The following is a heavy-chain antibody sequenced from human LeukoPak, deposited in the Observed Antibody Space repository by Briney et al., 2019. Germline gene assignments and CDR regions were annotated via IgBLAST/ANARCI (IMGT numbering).Heavy chain of an antibody. Sequence: SETLSLTCTVSGGSISSGSYYWSWIRQPAGKGLEWIGRIYTSGSTNYNPSPKSRVTISVDTSKNQFSLKLSFVTAADTAVYYCARRSRDGYSSFDYWGQGTLVTVSS. CDR3: ARRSRDGYSSFDY. CDR1: GGSISSGSYY. D-gene: IGHD5-24*01. CDR2: IYTSGST. V-gene: IGHV4-61*02. J-gene: IGHJ4*02.